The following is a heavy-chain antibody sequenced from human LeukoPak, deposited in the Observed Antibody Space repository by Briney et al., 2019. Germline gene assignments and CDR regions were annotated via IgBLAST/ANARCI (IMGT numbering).Heavy chain of an antibody. J-gene: IGHJ5*02. CDR3: ARLLGEYYGSARS. Sequence: GASVKVSCKASGGTFSSYAISWVRQAPGQGLEWMGRIIPILGIANYAQKFQGRVTITADKSTSTAYMELSSLRSEDTAVYYCARLLGEYYGSARSLGQGTLVTVSS. CDR1: GGTFSSYA. CDR2: IIPILGIA. D-gene: IGHD3-10*01. V-gene: IGHV1-69*04.